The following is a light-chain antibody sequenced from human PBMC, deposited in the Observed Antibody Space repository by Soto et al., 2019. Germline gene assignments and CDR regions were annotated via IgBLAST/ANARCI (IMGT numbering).Light chain of an antibody. CDR2: WAS. Sequence: DIVMTQSPDSLAVSLGERATINCKSSQSVLSTSNDKNFLAWHQQKPGQPPKLLIYWASTREPGVPERFSGSGSGRDFTLTISSLQAEDVAVYYCQQYYGNPITFGQGTRLEIK. J-gene: IGKJ5*01. CDR3: QQYYGNPIT. CDR1: QSVLSTSNDKNF. V-gene: IGKV4-1*01.